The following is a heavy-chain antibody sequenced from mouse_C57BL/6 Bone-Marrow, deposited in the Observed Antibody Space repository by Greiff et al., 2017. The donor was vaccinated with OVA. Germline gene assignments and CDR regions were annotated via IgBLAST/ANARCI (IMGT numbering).Heavy chain of an antibody. Sequence: QVQLQQPGTELVKPGASVKLSCKASGYTFTSYWMHWVKQRPGQGLEWIGNINPSNGGTNYNEKFKSKATLTVDKSSSTAYMQLSSLTSEDSAVYYCARYGGGWLLKTWFAYWGQGTLVTVSA. D-gene: IGHD2-3*01. CDR3: ARYGGGWLLKTWFAY. V-gene: IGHV1-53*01. CDR1: GYTFTSYW. J-gene: IGHJ3*01. CDR2: INPSNGGT.